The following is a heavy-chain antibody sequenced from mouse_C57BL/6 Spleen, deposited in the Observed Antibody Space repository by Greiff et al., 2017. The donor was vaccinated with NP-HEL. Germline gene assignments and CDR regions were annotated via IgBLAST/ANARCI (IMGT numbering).Heavy chain of an antibody. J-gene: IGHJ4*01. V-gene: IGHV1-52*01. CDR1: GYTFTSYW. Sequence: QVQLQQPGAELVRPGSSVKLSCKASGYTFTSYWMHLVKPRPIPGLEWIGNIDPSASSTPYTQKFQDKATLTVDKSSSTAYMQLSSLTSEDSAVYYCARVGSSYLYAMDYWGQGTSVTVSS. CDR2: IDPSASST. D-gene: IGHD1-1*01. CDR3: ARVGSSYLYAMDY.